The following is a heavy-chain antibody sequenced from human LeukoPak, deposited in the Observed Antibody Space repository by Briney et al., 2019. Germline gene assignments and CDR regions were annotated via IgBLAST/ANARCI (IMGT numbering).Heavy chain of an antibody. CDR2: INWDGGST. D-gene: IGHD5-18*01. CDR1: GFMFDDYT. Sequence: PGGSLRLSRAASGFMFDDYTMHWVRQAPGKGLEWVSLINWDGGSTYYAGSVKGRFTISRDNSKNSLYLQMNSLRTEDTALYYCAKGDVDSPMNFYHWGQGTLVTVSS. J-gene: IGHJ4*02. CDR3: AKGDVDSPMNFYH. V-gene: IGHV3-43*01.